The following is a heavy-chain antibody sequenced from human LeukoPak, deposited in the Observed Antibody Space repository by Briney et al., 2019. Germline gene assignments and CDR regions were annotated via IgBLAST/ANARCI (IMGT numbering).Heavy chain of an antibody. J-gene: IGHJ3*02. V-gene: IGHV3-64*01. D-gene: IGHD1-14*01. Sequence: PGGSLRLSCAASGFTFSYHDMHWVRQAPGKGLEFVSSIGAEGTIAFYANSVKGRFTISRDSSQSTMRLQMGGLRPEDSAVYYCARELGGTKTGGFDIWGQGTVVTVSS. CDR3: ARELGGTKTGGFDI. CDR2: IGAEGTIA. CDR1: GFTFSYHD.